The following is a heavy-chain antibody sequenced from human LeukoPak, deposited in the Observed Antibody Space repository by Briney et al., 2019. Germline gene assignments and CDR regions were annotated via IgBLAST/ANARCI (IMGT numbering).Heavy chain of an antibody. D-gene: IGHD2-15*01. CDR3: ARTYPRGYCSGGSCSATFDY. CDR2: MNPNSGNT. V-gene: IGHV1-8*01. Sequence: ASVKVSCKASGYTFTSYDINWVRQATGQGLEWMGWMNPNSGNTGYAQKFQGRVTMTRNTSISTAYMELNSLRSEDTAVYYCARTYPRGYCSGGSCSATFDYWGQGTLVTVSS. CDR1: GYTFTSYD. J-gene: IGHJ4*02.